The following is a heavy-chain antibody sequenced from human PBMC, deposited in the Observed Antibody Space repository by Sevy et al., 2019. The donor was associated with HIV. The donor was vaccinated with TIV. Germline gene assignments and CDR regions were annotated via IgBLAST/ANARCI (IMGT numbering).Heavy chain of an antibody. CDR2: INSDGSST. D-gene: IGHD6-6*01. Sequence: GGSLRLSCAASGFTFSSYWMHWVRQAPGKGLVWVSRINSDGSSTSYADSVKGRFTISRDNAKNTLYLQMNSLRAEDTDVYYCHHTTYSSSSGWFDPWGQGTLVTVSS. CDR3: HHTTYSSSSGWFDP. CDR1: GFTFSSYW. J-gene: IGHJ5*02. V-gene: IGHV3-74*01.